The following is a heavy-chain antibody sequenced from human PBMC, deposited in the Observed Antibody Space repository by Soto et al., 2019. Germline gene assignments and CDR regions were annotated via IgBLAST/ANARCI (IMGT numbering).Heavy chain of an antibody. Sequence: QVQLVQSGAEVKKPGASVKVSCKASGYTFTSYGISWVRQAPGQGLEWMGWISAYNGNTNYAQKLQGRVTMTTDTSTSTAYMELRSLRSDDTAVYYWARSLPGAEMYYYYYLDVWGKGTTVTVSS. CDR2: ISAYNGNT. CDR1: GYTFTSYG. CDR3: ARSLPGAEMYYYYYLDV. V-gene: IGHV1-18*01. J-gene: IGHJ6*03.